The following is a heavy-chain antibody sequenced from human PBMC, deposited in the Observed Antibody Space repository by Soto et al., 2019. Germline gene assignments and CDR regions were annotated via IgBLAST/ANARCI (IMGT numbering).Heavy chain of an antibody. J-gene: IGHJ4*02. V-gene: IGHV3-23*01. CDR1: GFTFSNYA. CDR3: AKPGSDNYGYFDY. D-gene: IGHD5-18*01. Sequence: GGSLRLSCAASGFTFSNYAMGWVRQAPGKGLEWVSSIVDSGDITYYAGSVQGRFTISRDNSKNTRYLQVNSLRAEDTAVYYCAKPGSDNYGYFDYWGQGTLVTVSS. CDR2: IVDSGDIT.